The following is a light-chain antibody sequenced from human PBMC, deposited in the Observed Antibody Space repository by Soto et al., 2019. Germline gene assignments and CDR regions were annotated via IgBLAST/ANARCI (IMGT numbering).Light chain of an antibody. CDR2: GAS. CDR3: QQYGSPSWT. Sequence: EIVLTQSPGTLSLSPGERATLSCRASQRVSNSWIAWYQHKPGQAPRLLIYGASSRAAGIPDRFSGGGSGTDFTLTITRLEPEDSAVFYCQQYGSPSWTFGQGTKVEIK. V-gene: IGKV3-20*01. CDR1: QRVSNSW. J-gene: IGKJ1*01.